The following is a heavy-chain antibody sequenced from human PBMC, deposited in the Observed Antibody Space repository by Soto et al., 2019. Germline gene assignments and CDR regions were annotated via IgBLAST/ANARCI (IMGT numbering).Heavy chain of an antibody. Sequence: GGSLRLSCAASGFTFSSYAMSWVRLAPGKGLEWVSAISGSGGSTYYADSVKGRFTISRDNSKNTLSLQMNSLRAEDTAVYYCARDRIGYQIDYWGQGTLVTVSS. CDR2: ISGSGGST. J-gene: IGHJ4*02. CDR3: ARDRIGYQIDY. CDR1: GFTFSSYA. D-gene: IGHD3-16*02. V-gene: IGHV3-23*01.